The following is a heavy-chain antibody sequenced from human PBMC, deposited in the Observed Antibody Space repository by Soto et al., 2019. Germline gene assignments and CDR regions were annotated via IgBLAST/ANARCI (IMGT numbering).Heavy chain of an antibody. J-gene: IGHJ4*02. CDR3: AKERTFGGVIRPRFEY. CDR2: ISGSGGST. CDR1: GFTFSSYA. D-gene: IGHD3-16*02. Sequence: EVQLLESGGGLVQPGGSLRLSCAASGFTFSSYAMSWVRQAPGKGLEWVSAISGSGGSTYYADSVKGRFTISRDNSKNTVYLQMYSLRAEDTAVYYCAKERTFGGVIRPRFEYWGQGTLVTVSS. V-gene: IGHV3-23*01.